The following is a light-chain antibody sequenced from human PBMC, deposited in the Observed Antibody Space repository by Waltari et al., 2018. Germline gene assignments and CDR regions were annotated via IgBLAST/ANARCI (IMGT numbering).Light chain of an antibody. CDR1: QSIATD. V-gene: IGKV3D-15*01. Sequence: EVVMTQSPATLSVSPGERATLSCRASQSIATDLAWYQHKPAQAPRLLLYHAATRATAIPTRFRGSGSGTDFTLTISGLQSEDSAVYYCQQYNRWPPLTFGGGTKVEI. CDR2: HAA. J-gene: IGKJ4*01. CDR3: QQYNRWPPLT.